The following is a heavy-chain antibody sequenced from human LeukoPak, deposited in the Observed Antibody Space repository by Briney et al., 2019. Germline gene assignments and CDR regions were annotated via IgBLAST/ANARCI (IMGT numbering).Heavy chain of an antibody. CDR1: GFTFSSYS. CDR2: ISTSSSTI. J-gene: IGHJ3*02. Sequence: GGSLRLSCEASGFTFSSYSLNWVRQAPGKGLEWVSYISTSSSTIYYADSVKGRFTISRDNGKNSLYLQMNSLRAEDTAVYHCARVEYSYGHDAFDIWGQGTMVTVSS. CDR3: ARVEYSYGHDAFDI. V-gene: IGHV3-48*01. D-gene: IGHD5-18*01.